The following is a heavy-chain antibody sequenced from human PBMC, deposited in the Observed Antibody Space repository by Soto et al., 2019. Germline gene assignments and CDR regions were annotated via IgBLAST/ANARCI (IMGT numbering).Heavy chain of an antibody. D-gene: IGHD6-13*01. Sequence: GASVKVSCKASGGTFSSYAISWVRQAPGQGLEWMGGIIPIFGTANYAQKFQGRVTITADESTSTAYMELSSLRSEDTAVYYCARDGRHSSPYYYYGMDVWGQGTTVTVSS. CDR2: IIPIFGTA. CDR1: GGTFSSYA. J-gene: IGHJ6*02. CDR3: ARDGRHSSPYYYYGMDV. V-gene: IGHV1-69*13.